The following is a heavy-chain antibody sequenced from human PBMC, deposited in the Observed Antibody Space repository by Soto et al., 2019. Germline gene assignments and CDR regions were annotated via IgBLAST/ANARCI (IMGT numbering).Heavy chain of an antibody. J-gene: IGHJ6*02. CDR2: IIPIFGTA. V-gene: IGHV1-69*01. CDR3: GRDRRYSSCTYGMDV. CDR1: GGTFSSYA. D-gene: IGHD6-13*01. Sequence: QVPLVQSGAEVKKPGSSVKVSCKASGGTFSSYAISWVRQAPAQGLDWMGGIIPIFGTANYAQKFQGRVTITADESTSTAYRELRSLRSEDTAVYYCGRDRRYSSCTYGMDVSGQGTAVTVS.